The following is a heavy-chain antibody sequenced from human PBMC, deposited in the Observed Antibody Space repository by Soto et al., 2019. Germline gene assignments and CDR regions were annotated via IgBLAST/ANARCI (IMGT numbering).Heavy chain of an antibody. D-gene: IGHD2-2*01. CDR2: ISWNSGSI. J-gene: IGHJ4*02. Sequence: GGSLRLSCAASGFTFDDYAMHWVRQAPGKGLEWVSGISWNSGSIGYADSVKGRFTISRDNAKNSLYLQMNSLRAEDTALYYCAKEGPLDCSSTSCYLVGYSNYKYFDYWGQGTLVTVSS. CDR1: GFTFDDYA. CDR3: AKEGPLDCSSTSCYLVGYSNYKYFDY. V-gene: IGHV3-9*01.